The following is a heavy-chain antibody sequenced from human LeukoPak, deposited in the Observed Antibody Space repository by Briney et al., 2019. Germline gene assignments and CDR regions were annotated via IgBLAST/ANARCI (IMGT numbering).Heavy chain of an antibody. V-gene: IGHV3-7*01. CDR1: GFTFSSYW. D-gene: IGHD2/OR15-2a*01. CDR3: AKDGDSTPPPFDY. J-gene: IGHJ4*02. Sequence: PGGSLRLSCAASGFTFSSYWMSWVRQAPGKGLEWVANIKQDGSNKYYADSVKGRFTISRDNSKNTLYLQMNSLRAEDTAVYYCAKDGDSTPPPFDYWGQGTLVTVSS. CDR2: IKQDGSNK.